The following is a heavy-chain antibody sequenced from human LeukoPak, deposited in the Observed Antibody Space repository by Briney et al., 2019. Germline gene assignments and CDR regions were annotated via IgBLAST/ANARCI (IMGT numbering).Heavy chain of an antibody. D-gene: IGHD4-23*01. V-gene: IGHV4-34*01. CDR2: INHSGST. CDR3: ARRSDYGGDFDY. J-gene: IGHJ4*02. CDR1: GGSIGSGGYY. Sequence: SETLSLTCTVSGGSIGSGGYYWSWIRQPPGKGLEWIGEINHSGSTNYNPSLKSRVTISVDTSKNQFSLKLSSVTAADTAVYYCARRSDYGGDFDYWGQGTLVTVSS.